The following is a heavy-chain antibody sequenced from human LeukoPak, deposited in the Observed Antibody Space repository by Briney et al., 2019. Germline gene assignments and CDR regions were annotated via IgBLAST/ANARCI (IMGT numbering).Heavy chain of an antibody. V-gene: IGHV4-59*08. Sequence: PSETLSLTCTVSGGSISSYYWNWIRQPPGKGLEWIGYIYYSGSTNYNPSLKSRVTISLDTSKNQFSLKLSSVTAADTAVYYCARXIXSAXKGWVDPWGQGTLVTV. J-gene: IGHJ5*02. D-gene: IGHD2-15*01. CDR3: ARXIXSAXKGWVDP. CDR2: IYYSGST. CDR1: GGSISSYY.